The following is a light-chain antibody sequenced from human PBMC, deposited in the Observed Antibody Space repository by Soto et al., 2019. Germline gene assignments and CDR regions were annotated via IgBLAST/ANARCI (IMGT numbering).Light chain of an antibody. CDR3: QQSNNWPQT. J-gene: IGKJ1*01. CDR1: QSVSSN. V-gene: IGKV3-15*01. CDR2: GAS. Sequence: DIVMTQSPATLSVSPGERATLSCRASQSVSSNLAWYQQKPGQAPRLLIYGASTRDTGIPSRFSGSGSGTEFTLTISSLQSEDFAVYYCQQSNNWPQTFGQGTKVEIK.